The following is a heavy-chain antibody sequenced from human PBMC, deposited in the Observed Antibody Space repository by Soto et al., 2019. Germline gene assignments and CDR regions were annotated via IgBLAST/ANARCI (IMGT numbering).Heavy chain of an antibody. Sequence: QSGGSLRLSCSASGFTFSEYSMHWVRQAPGKGLQYVATISSDGDITYYADSVKGRFTISRDNSKNTLYLQMNSLRAEDTAVYYCVKVSTFYDILTGYYSTNFFDPWGQGTLVTVSS. CDR1: GFTFSEYS. J-gene: IGHJ5*02. CDR3: VKVSTFYDILTGYYSTNFFDP. D-gene: IGHD3-9*01. V-gene: IGHV3-64D*06. CDR2: ISSDGDIT.